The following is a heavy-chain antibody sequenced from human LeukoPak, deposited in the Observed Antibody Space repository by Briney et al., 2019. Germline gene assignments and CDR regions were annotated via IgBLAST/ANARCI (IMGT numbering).Heavy chain of an antibody. J-gene: IGHJ3*02. D-gene: IGHD3-10*01. CDR2: INAGNGNT. CDR3: ARPFRGVSGFDAYDM. Sequence: ASVKGSCKASGYTFTTSVMHWVRQAPGQGLEWMGWINAGNGNTKCSQRFQGRVTITRDTSATTVYMDLSSLRSEDTAVYYCARPFRGVSGFDAYDMWGQGTLVTVSS. V-gene: IGHV1-3*01. CDR1: GYTFTTSV.